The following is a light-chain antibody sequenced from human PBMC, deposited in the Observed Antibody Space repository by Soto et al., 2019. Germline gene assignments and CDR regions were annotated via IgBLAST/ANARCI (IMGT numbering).Light chain of an antibody. V-gene: IGKV3-20*01. J-gene: IGKJ2*01. CDR2: GAS. Sequence: EIVLTQSPGTLSLSPGERATLSCRASHSVSSTYLAWYQQKPGQAPRLLIYGASSRATGIPDRFSGSGSGTDFTLAISRLEPEAFAVYYCQQYGSSPPYTFGQVTKLEIK. CDR1: HSVSSTY. CDR3: QQYGSSPPYT.